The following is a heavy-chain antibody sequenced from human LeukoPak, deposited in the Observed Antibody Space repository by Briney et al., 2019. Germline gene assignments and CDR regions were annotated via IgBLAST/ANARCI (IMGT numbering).Heavy chain of an antibody. CDR3: VRDFSNYVAFFDS. CDR2: IRYDERQE. CDR1: GFTFRNHG. V-gene: IGHV3-30*02. D-gene: IGHD4-11*01. Sequence: SGGSRRLSCSTSGFTFRNHGMHWVRQVPGKGLEWVAFIRYDERQEFYADSVKGRFTISRDNSKSTLYLQMGSLRTEDTAVYYCVRDFSNYVAFFDSWGQGVLVIVSS. J-gene: IGHJ4*02.